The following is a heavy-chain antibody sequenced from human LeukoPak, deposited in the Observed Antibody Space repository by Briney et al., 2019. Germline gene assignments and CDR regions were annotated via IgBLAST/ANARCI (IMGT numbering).Heavy chain of an antibody. Sequence: SETLSLTCTVSGGSISSYYWSWIRQPPGKGLEWIGEINHSGSTNYNPSLKSRVTISVDTSKNQFSLKLSSVTAADTAVYYCARIAVAGTAFDYWGQGTLVTVSS. CDR3: ARIAVAGTAFDY. CDR1: GGSISSYY. J-gene: IGHJ4*02. V-gene: IGHV4-34*01. CDR2: INHSGST. D-gene: IGHD6-19*01.